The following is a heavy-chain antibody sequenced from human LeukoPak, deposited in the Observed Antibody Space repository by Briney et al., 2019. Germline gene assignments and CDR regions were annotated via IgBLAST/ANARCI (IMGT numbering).Heavy chain of an antibody. Sequence: GGSLSLSCAASGFTFSNYWMSWVRQAPGKGLEWVANIKEDGSEKYYVDSVKGRFTISRDNAKNSLYLQMNSLRAEDTAVYYCARTIRGYWGQGTLVTVSS. CDR3: ARTIRGY. CDR1: GFTFSNYW. V-gene: IGHV3-7*01. D-gene: IGHD3-10*01. J-gene: IGHJ4*02. CDR2: IKEDGSEK.